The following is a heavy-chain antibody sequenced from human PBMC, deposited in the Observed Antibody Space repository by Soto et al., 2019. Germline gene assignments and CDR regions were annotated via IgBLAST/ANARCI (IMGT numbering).Heavy chain of an antibody. Sequence: SETLSLTCTVSGGSISSGGYYWSWIRQHPGKGLEWIGYIYYSGSTYYNPSLKSRVTISVDTSKNQFSLKLSSVTAADTAVYYWARDRPNGSGREYYGMDVWGQGTTVTV. V-gene: IGHV4-31*03. J-gene: IGHJ6*02. CDR3: ARDRPNGSGREYYGMDV. D-gene: IGHD3-10*01. CDR1: GGSISSGGYY. CDR2: IYYSGST.